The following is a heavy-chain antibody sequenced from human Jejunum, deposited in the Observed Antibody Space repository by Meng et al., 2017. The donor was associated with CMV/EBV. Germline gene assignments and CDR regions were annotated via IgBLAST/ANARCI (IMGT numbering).Heavy chain of an antibody. CDR2: ISPCNGNT. CDR1: GYPFTSYG. V-gene: IGHV1-18*01. D-gene: IGHD2-2*01. Sequence: KTSGYPFTSYGISWVRQAPGQGLEWMGWISPCNGNTEYAQKLQGRVTMTTDTSTSTAYMELRSLRSDDTAMYFCARERPGSGYQVTHHWGQGTLVTVSS. J-gene: IGHJ5*02. CDR3: ARERPGSGYQVTHH.